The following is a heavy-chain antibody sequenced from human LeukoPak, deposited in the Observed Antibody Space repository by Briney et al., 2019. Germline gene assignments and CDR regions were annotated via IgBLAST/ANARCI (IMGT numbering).Heavy chain of an antibody. Sequence: ASVKVSCKASGYTFTSYDINWVRQATGQGLEWMGLMNPNSGNTGYAQKFQGRVTITRNTSISTAYLELSSLRSEDTAVYYCGRGVEMATSLRRYYYYYMDVWGKGPTVTVSS. CDR3: GRGVEMATSLRRYYYYYMDV. J-gene: IGHJ6*03. V-gene: IGHV1-8*03. D-gene: IGHD5-24*01. CDR2: MNPNSGNT. CDR1: GYTFTSYD.